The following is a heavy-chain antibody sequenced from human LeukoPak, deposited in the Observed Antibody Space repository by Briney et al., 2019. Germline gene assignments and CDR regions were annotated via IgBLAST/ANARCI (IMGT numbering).Heavy chain of an antibody. Sequence: GGSLRLSCAASGFTFSSYGMHWVRQAPGKGLEWVAVISYDGSNKYYADSVKGRFTISRDNSKNTLYLQVNSLRAEDTAVYYCAKDGGYSGYDSDWLLDYWGQGTLVTVSS. V-gene: IGHV3-30*18. CDR2: ISYDGSNK. J-gene: IGHJ4*02. CDR3: AKDGGYSGYDSDWLLDY. D-gene: IGHD5-12*01. CDR1: GFTFSSYG.